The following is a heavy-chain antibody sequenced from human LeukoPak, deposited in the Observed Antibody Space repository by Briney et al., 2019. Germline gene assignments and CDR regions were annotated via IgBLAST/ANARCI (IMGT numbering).Heavy chain of an antibody. CDR1: GFTFDDYA. J-gene: IGHJ4*02. D-gene: IGHD2-8*01. Sequence: GGSLRLSCAASGFTFDDYAMRWVRQAPGKGLEWVSGISWNSGSIGYADSVKGRFTISRDNAKNSLYLQMNSLRAEDTALYYCAKDTGFVGVYYFDYWGQGTLVTVSS. CDR3: AKDTGFVGVYYFDY. V-gene: IGHV3-9*01. CDR2: ISWNSGSI.